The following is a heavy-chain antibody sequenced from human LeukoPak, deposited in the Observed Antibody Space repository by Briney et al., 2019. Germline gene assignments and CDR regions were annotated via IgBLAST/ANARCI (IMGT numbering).Heavy chain of an antibody. V-gene: IGHV3-7*01. Sequence: GGSLRLSCEASGFTFSSYWMSWVRQAPGKGLEWVANIKQDGSEKYYVDSVKGRFTISRDNAKNSLYLQMNSLRAEDTAIYYCARDFGYYGSGSYPDCFDYWGQGTLVTVSS. CDR1: GFTFSSYW. CDR2: IKQDGSEK. J-gene: IGHJ4*02. D-gene: IGHD3-10*01. CDR3: ARDFGYYGSGSYPDCFDY.